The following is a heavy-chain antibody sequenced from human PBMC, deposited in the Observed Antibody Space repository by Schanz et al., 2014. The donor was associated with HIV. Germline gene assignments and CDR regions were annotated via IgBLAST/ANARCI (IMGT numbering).Heavy chain of an antibody. D-gene: IGHD4-17*01. Sequence: EVQLVESGGGLVQPGRSLRLSCTGSGFNFDDYVMYWVRQAPGKGLEWVSGISWNSGSIGYADSVKGRLTISRDNSENTLYLQMNSLRAEDTAVYYCAKSRGDSWPYGMDVWGQGTTVTVSS. CDR2: ISWNSGSI. V-gene: IGHV3-9*01. CDR3: AKSRGDSWPYGMDV. J-gene: IGHJ6*02. CDR1: GFNFDDYV.